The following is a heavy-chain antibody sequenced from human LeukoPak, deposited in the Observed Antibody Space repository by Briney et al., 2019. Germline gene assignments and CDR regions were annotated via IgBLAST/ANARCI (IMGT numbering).Heavy chain of an antibody. CDR3: ARAGPYDAFDI. J-gene: IGHJ3*02. CDR1: GFTFSSYG. D-gene: IGHD1-14*01. V-gene: IGHV3-53*04. CDR2: IYSGGST. Sequence: SGGSLRLSCAASGFTFSSYGMHWVRQAPGMGLEWVLVIYSGGSTYYADSVKGRFTISRHISKNTLYLQMNSLRAEDTAVYYCARAGPYDAFDIWGQGTMVTVSS.